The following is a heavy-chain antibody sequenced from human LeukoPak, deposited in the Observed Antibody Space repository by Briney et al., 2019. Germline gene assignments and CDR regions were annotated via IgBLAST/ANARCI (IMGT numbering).Heavy chain of an antibody. CDR3: ARRFSTITTAVTTAVDY. CDR1: GFTLDDYG. V-gene: IGHV3-20*04. Sequence: GGSLRLSCAASGFTLDDYGMSWVRQAPGKGLEWVSGINWNGGSTGYADSVKGRFTISRDNAKNSLYLQMNSLRAEDTALYYCARRFSTITTAVTTAVDYWGQGTLVTVSS. J-gene: IGHJ4*02. D-gene: IGHD4-17*01. CDR2: INWNGGST.